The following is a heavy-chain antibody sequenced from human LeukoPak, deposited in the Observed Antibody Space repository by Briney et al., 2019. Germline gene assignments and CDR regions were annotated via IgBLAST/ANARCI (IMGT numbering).Heavy chain of an antibody. Sequence: GGSLRLSCAASGFTFSTYAMSWVRPTPGKGLEWVSGISGSGGNTYHADSVKGRFTISRDNSKNTLYLQMKSLRAEDTAVYYCARLAWLDRNFDYWGQGTLLTVSS. V-gene: IGHV3-23*01. CDR1: GFTFSTYA. D-gene: IGHD6-19*01. CDR2: ISGSGGNT. CDR3: ARLAWLDRNFDY. J-gene: IGHJ4*02.